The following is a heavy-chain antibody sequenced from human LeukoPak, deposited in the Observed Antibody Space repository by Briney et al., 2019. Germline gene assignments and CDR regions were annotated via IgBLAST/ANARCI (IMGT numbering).Heavy chain of an antibody. CDR3: ARMSSGWTSDNWFDP. V-gene: IGHV4-31*03. J-gene: IGHJ5*02. CDR1: GGSISSGGYY. Sequence: PSETLSLTCTVSGGSISSGGYYWSWLRQHPGKGLEWIGYIYYSGSTYYNPSLKSRVTISVDTSKNQFSLKLSSVTAADTAVYYCARMSSGWTSDNWFDPWGQGTLVTVSS. D-gene: IGHD6-19*01. CDR2: IYYSGST.